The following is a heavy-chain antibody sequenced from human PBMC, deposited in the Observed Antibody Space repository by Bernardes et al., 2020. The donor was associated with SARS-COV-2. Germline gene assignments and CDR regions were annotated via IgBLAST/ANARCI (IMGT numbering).Heavy chain of an antibody. CDR3: ARADYYGSVKETG. CDR2: IYYSGTT. V-gene: IGHV4-30-4*01. D-gene: IGHD3-10*01. Sequence: SETLSLTCSVSGGSITSGAYYWSWIRQPPGKGLEWIGTIYYSGTTTYNPSLRSRVTKSVDTSKDQFSLKLFSVTGTDTAVYYCARADYYGSVKETGWSQGNLVTISS. CDR1: GGSITSGAYY. J-gene: IGHJ4*02.